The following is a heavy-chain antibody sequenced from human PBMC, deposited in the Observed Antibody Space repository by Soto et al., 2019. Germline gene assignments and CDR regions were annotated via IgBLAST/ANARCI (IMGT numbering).Heavy chain of an antibody. CDR1: GYTFTSYD. CDR3: ARLRGWYYYYGMDV. CDR2: MNPNSGNT. Sequence: ASVKVSCKASGYTFTSYDINWVRQATGQGLEWMGWMNPNSGNTGYAQKFRGRVTMTRNTSISTAYMELSSLRSKDTAVYYCARLRGWYYYYGMDVWGQGTTVTVSS. D-gene: IGHD6-19*01. J-gene: IGHJ6*02. V-gene: IGHV1-8*01.